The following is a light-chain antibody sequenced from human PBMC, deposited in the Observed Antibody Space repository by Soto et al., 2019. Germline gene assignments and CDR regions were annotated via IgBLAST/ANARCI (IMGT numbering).Light chain of an antibody. V-gene: IGKV1-39*01. J-gene: IGKJ2*01. Sequence: DVQMTQSPSSLSASVGDRVTITCRASQSISNFLNWYQQKPGKAPELLIYAASSLHSGVPSRFSGSESGTNFTLTISSLQPEDFATYSCPQSYTTPYTFGQGTKLEI. CDR2: AAS. CDR1: QSISNF. CDR3: PQSYTTPYT.